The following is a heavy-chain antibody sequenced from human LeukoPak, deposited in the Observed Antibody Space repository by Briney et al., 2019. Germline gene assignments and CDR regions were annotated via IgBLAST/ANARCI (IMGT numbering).Heavy chain of an antibody. CDR1: GFTFSSYA. CDR2: VSGGGDST. J-gene: IGHJ3*02. Sequence: GGSLRLSCVASGFTFSSYAMSWVRPAPGKGLEWVSAVSGGGDSTHYADSVRGRFTFSRDNSKNTLYLQMNNLRVEDTAVYCCARVLGLVDPYDIWGRGTMVTVSS. V-gene: IGHV3-23*01. CDR3: ARVLGLVDPYDI. D-gene: IGHD5-12*01.